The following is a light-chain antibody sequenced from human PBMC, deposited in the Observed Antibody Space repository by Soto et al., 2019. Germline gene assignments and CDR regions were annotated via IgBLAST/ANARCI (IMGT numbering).Light chain of an antibody. V-gene: IGKV3-15*01. CDR2: GVS. CDR1: QSVLSN. CDR3: QQYGDWPLT. Sequence: EIVMTQSPATLSVSPGERATLSCRASQSVLSNLAWYQQKPGQAPRLLIFGVSNRAAGIPARFSGSGSGTEFTLTISSLQSEDFAVYYCQQYGDWPLTFGGGTKVDIK. J-gene: IGKJ4*01.